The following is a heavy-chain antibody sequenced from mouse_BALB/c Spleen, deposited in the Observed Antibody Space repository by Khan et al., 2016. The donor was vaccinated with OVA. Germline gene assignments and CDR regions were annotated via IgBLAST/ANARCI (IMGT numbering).Heavy chain of an antibody. D-gene: IGHD1-1*01. CDR1: GYSFTGYF. Sequence: VQLKQSGPELLRPGASVKISCKASGYSFTGYFMNWVMQSHGKSLEWIGRINPHIGETFYNQRFKDKATLTVDESSNTAHMELRSLASEDSAVYYCTRIYRSDFDYWGQGTTLTVSS. CDR2: INPHIGET. J-gene: IGHJ2*01. CDR3: TRIYRSDFDY. V-gene: IGHV1-20*02.